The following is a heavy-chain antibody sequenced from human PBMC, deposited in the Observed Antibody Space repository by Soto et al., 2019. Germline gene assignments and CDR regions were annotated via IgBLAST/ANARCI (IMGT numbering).Heavy chain of an antibody. J-gene: IGHJ4*02. CDR3: ARDLGGPDY. D-gene: IGHD3-16*01. CDR1: GFTLSAYW. CDR2: PSSDGFGT. Sequence: PGGSLRLSCAASGFTLSAYWMHWVRQAPGRGLEWVSRPSSDGFGTAYADSVKGRFHISRDNARNTLFLQMNGLRAEDTAVYYCARDLGGPDYWGRGTLVTVSS. V-gene: IGHV3-74*03.